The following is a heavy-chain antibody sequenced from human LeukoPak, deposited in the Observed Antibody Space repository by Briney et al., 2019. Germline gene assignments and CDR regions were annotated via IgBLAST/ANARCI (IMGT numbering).Heavy chain of an antibody. V-gene: IGHV3-23*01. D-gene: IGHD6-19*01. CDR1: GFTFSSYA. CDR2: ISGSGGST. CDR3: AKLSSSGWYEDWFDP. J-gene: IGHJ5*02. Sequence: GGSLRLSCAASGFTFSSYAMSWVRQAPGKGLVWVSAISGSGGSTYYADSVKGRFTISRDNSKNTLYLQMNSLRAEDTAVYYCAKLSSSGWYEDWFDPWGQGTLVTVSS.